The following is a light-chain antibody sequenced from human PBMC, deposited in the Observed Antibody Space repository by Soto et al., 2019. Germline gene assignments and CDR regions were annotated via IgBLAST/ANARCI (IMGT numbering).Light chain of an antibody. J-gene: IGKJ1*01. Sequence: ETVLTQSPATLSVSPGARATLSCRASRSVSRDLAWYQQKPGQVPRLLIYGASTRASGLPARFGGSGSGTEFTLTISSLQSEDFAVYYCQHYNNWPWTFGQGTKVEI. V-gene: IGKV3-15*01. CDR2: GAS. CDR3: QHYNNWPWT. CDR1: RSVSRD.